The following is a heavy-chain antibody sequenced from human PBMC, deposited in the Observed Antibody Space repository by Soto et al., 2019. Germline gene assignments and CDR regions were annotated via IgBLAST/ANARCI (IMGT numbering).Heavy chain of an antibody. J-gene: IGHJ6*02. Sequence: QVQLVQSGAEVKTPGSSVRVSCKASGGTLSDYAISWVRQAPGQGLEWMGEIMPTVDSANYAQNFQGRLTISADESTRTANLELSSLRSDETAVYYSAVAAVREIMAQESSGMAVWGQGTTVIVSS. CDR2: IMPTVDSA. CDR3: AVAAVREIMAQESSGMAV. CDR1: GGTLSDYA. V-gene: IGHV1-69*01. D-gene: IGHD3-10*01.